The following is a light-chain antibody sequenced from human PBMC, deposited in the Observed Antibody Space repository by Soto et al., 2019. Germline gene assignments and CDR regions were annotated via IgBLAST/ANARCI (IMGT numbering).Light chain of an antibody. V-gene: IGLV1-44*01. CDR1: SSNIGSNS. Sequence: QPVLTQPPSVSGTPGQGVTISCSGSSSNIGSNSVNWYQQLPGMAPKLLMYGNDQRPSGVPDRFSGSKSGTSASLAISGLQSEDEADYYCAAWEDSMNGVVFGGGTKLTVL. CDR3: AAWEDSMNGVV. CDR2: GND. J-gene: IGLJ2*01.